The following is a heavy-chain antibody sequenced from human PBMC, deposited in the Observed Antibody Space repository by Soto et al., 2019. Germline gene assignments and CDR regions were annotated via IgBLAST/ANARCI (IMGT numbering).Heavy chain of an antibody. D-gene: IGHD1-26*01. V-gene: IGHV3-15*01. CDR2: IKSKTSGETR. CDR3: VIDVSESGVGELDY. J-gene: IGHJ4*02. CDR1: GFSFLYAW. Sequence: GGSLRLSCAASGFSFLYAWMTWVRQAPGKGLEWVGRIKSKTSGETRDYAAPVKGRFTISRDDSTNTVYLQMNSLKTEDTAVYYCVIDVSESGVGELDYWGKETLVTVSS.